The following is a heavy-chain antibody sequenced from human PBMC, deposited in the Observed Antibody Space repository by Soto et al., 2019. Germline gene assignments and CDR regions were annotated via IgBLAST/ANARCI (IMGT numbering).Heavy chain of an antibody. CDR1: GFTFSSYW. Sequence: EVQLVESGGGLVQPGGSLRLSCAASGFTFSSYWMHWVRQAPGKGLVWVSRINSDGSSTSYADSVKGRFTISRDNAKNTLYLQMNSLRAEDTAVYYCAREGCSGGSCYPKGGFDYWGQGTLVTVSS. V-gene: IGHV3-74*01. J-gene: IGHJ4*02. CDR3: AREGCSGGSCYPKGGFDY. D-gene: IGHD2-15*01. CDR2: INSDGSST.